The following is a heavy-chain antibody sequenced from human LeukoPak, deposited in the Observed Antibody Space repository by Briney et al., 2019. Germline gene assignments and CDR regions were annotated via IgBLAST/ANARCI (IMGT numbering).Heavy chain of an antibody. Sequence: GGSLRLSCAASGLTFSSFSFNWVRQGPGKGLEWVSSINSVASYIYYADSVKGRFTISRDNAKNSLYLQMNSLRAEDTGVYYCARLRRNSDKSGFYYYYDYWGQGTLVTVSS. CDR1: GLTFSSFS. V-gene: IGHV3-21*06. J-gene: IGHJ4*02. D-gene: IGHD3-22*01. CDR2: INSVASYI. CDR3: ARLRRNSDKSGFYYYYDY.